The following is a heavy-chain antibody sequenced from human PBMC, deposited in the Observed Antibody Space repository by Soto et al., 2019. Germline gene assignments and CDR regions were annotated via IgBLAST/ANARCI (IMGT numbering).Heavy chain of an antibody. CDR3: AKAVHCGGGSCSWSEGFDY. D-gene: IGHD2-15*01. CDR2: ISYEGSHT. V-gene: IGHV3-30*18. Sequence: QVQLVESGGGVVQPGRSLRLSCAASGFIFSSYGMHWVRQAPGKGLEWVAVISYEGSHTYYADSVKGRVTTTRDNSKNTLYLQMNSLRPEDTAVYYCAKAVHCGGGSCSWSEGFDYWGQGTLLTVSS. J-gene: IGHJ4*02. CDR1: GFIFSSYG.